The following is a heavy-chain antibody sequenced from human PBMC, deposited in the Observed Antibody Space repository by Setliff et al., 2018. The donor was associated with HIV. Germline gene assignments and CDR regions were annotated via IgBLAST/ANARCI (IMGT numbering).Heavy chain of an antibody. CDR2: IIPVFGET. D-gene: IGHD3-10*01. J-gene: IGHJ3*02. CDR3: ARVPRITTLRNAFDI. Sequence: SVKVSCKASGGTFSSYDISWVRQAPGQGLEWMGRIIPVFGETNYAQKFQGRVTITADEFTSTAYMELSSLRSEDTAVYYCARVPRITTLRNAFDIWGQGTMVTVSS. V-gene: IGHV1-69*13. CDR1: GGTFSSYD.